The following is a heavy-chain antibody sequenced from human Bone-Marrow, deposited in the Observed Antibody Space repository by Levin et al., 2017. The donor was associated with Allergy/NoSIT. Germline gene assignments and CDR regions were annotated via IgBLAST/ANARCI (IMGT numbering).Heavy chain of an antibody. D-gene: IGHD1-14*01. J-gene: IGHJ3*02. Sequence: SETLSLTCTVSGGSISSSSYYWGWIRQPPGKGLEWIGSIYYSGSTYYNPYLKSRVTISVDTSKNQFSLKLSSVTAADTAVYYCARTGNHDAFDIWGQGTMVTVSS. CDR3: ARTGNHDAFDI. CDR1: GGSISSSSYY. V-gene: IGHV4-39*01. CDR2: IYYSGST.